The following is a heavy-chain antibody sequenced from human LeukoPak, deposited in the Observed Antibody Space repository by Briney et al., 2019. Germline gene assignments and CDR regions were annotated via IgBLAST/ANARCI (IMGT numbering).Heavy chain of an antibody. CDR2: ISYDGSNK. Sequence: GGSLRLSCAVSGFTFSSYVMHWVRQVPGKGLEWVAVISYDGSNKYYADSVKGRFTISRDNSKSTLYLQMNSLRAEDTAVYYCAKDNQYYYGSGSYGIDYYHYMDVWGKGTTVSIS. D-gene: IGHD3-10*01. CDR3: AKDNQYYYGSGSYGIDYYHYMDV. CDR1: GFTFSSYV. J-gene: IGHJ6*03. V-gene: IGHV3-30*18.